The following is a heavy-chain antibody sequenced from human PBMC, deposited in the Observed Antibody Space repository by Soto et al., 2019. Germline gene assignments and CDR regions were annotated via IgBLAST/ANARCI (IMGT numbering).Heavy chain of an antibody. J-gene: IGHJ6*02. Sequence: QVQLLQSGAEVKKPGSSVRVSCEASGGTFRTYAISWVRQAPGQGLEWMGEIIPIFGTVNYAQKFQGRVTITGVESTTTVYMDLRSLRSDDTAVYYCAKGAVAGTPTSYYYYGMDVWGQGTTVTVSS. CDR3: AKGAVAGTPTSYYYYGMDV. V-gene: IGHV1-69*12. CDR1: GGTFRTYA. CDR2: IIPIFGTV. D-gene: IGHD6-19*01.